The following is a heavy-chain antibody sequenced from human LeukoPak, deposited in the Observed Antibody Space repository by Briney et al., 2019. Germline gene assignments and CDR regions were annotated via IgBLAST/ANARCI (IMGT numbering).Heavy chain of an antibody. CDR3: AREWFGESLNWFDP. V-gene: IGHV3-21*01. CDR2: ICSISSYR. Sequence: PGGSLRLSCAVWGFTFRSYSMNWVRHAPEKAGVCVSSICSISSYRSYADSVKGRYTISRDTTKNSMYLQMNSLRAEDTAVYYCAREWFGESLNWFDPWGQGTLVTVSS. J-gene: IGHJ5*02. CDR1: GFTFRSYS. D-gene: IGHD3-10*01.